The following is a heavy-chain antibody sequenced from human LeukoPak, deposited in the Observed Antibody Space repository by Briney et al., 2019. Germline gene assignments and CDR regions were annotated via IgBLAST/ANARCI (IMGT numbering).Heavy chain of an antibody. CDR2: IYYSGST. CDR3: ARPYCSSTSCYKWSLHYYYGMDV. V-gene: IGHV4-39*01. Sequence: PSETLSLTCTVSGGSISSSSYYWGWIRQPPGKGLEWIGSIYYSGSTYYNPSLKSRVTISVDTSKNQFSLKLSSVTAADTAVYYCARPYCSSTSCYKWSLHYYYGMDVWGQGTTVTVSS. J-gene: IGHJ6*02. CDR1: GGSISSSSYY. D-gene: IGHD2-2*02.